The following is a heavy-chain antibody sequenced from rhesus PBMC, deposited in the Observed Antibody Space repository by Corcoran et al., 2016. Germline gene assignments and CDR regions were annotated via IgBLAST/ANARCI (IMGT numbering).Heavy chain of an antibody. J-gene: IGHJ2*01. Sequence: QLQLQESGPGLVKPSETLSVTCAVSGGSISSSYWSWIRQAPGKGLEWIGYMYGSGSSTNYNPSLKSRGTLSVDTSKNQLSLKLSSVTAADTAVYYCASGFGYYYDSAPTGYFDLWGPGTPITISS. CDR1: GGSISSSY. V-gene: IGHV4-169*02. CDR2: MYGSGSST. D-gene: IGHD3-28*01. CDR3: ASGFGYYYDSAPTGYFDL.